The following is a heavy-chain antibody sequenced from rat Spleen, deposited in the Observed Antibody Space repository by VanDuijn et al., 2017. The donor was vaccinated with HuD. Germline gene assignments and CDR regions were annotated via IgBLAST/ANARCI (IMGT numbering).Heavy chain of an antibody. CDR1: GFTFNNYW. V-gene: IGHV5-31*01. CDR2: ITNTGGNI. J-gene: IGHJ2*01. D-gene: IGHD4-3*01. CDR3: ATQSIIRVPLFDY. Sequence: EVQLVESGGGLVQPGRSLKLSCVASGFTFNNYWMSWIRQAPGKGLEWVASITNTGGNIYYPDSVRGRFTISRDNAQNTLYLQMDSLRSEDTATYYCATQSIIRVPLFDYWGQGVMVTVSS.